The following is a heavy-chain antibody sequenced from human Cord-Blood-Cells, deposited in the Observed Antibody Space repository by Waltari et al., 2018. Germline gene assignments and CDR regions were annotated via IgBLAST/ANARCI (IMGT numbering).Heavy chain of an antibody. CDR2: INHIFGTA. Sequence: QVQLVQSGAEVKKPGSSVKVSCKASGGTFSSYAISWVRQAPGQGLEWMRGINHIFGTANYAQKFQGRVAITADESTSTAYMELSSLRSEDTAAYYCARFGRGDGYNSNYWGQGTLVTVSS. D-gene: IGHD5-12*01. J-gene: IGHJ4*02. CDR3: ARFGRGDGYNSNY. CDR1: GGTFSSYA. V-gene: IGHV1-69*12.